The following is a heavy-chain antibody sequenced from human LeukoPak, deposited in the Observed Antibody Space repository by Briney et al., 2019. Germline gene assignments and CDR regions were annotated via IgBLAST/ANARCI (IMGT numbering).Heavy chain of an antibody. Sequence: GGSLRLSCTASGFTFRDYAMHWVRQAPGKGLEWVALISTDSINKYYADSVAGRFTVSRDDSNNTLFLHLDTLKTEDSAVYFCARRPRGYALDVWGQGTMVTVS. CDR2: ISTDSINK. CDR1: GFTFRDYA. J-gene: IGHJ3*01. V-gene: IGHV3-30*04. CDR3: ARRPRGYALDV.